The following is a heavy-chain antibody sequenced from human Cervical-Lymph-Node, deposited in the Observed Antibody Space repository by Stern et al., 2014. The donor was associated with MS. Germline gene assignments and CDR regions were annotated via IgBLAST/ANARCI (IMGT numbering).Heavy chain of an antibody. CDR1: VFTFSTYG. D-gene: IGHD3-10*01. Sequence: VQLVESGGGAVQPGRSLRLSCAASVFTFSTYGMHWVRQAPGGGLEWVATTSYDGSNKYYADSVKGRFPISRDNSKNTLYLHMNSLRAEDTAVYYCTKGRGSVNRGLDALDIWGQGTMVTVSS. J-gene: IGHJ3*02. CDR2: TSYDGSNK. V-gene: IGHV3-30*18. CDR3: TKGRGSVNRGLDALDI.